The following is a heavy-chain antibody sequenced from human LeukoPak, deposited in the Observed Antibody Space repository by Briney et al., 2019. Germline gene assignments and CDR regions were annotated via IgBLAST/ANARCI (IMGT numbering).Heavy chain of an antibody. Sequence: SETLSLTCTVSSGSISSYYWSWIRQPPGKGPEWIGYIFYSGSTNYNPSLKSRVTISVDTSKNQFSLGLSSVTAADTAVYYCARGEWDLLFDYWGQGTLVTVSS. D-gene: IGHD1-26*01. V-gene: IGHV4-59*01. CDR3: ARGEWDLLFDY. J-gene: IGHJ4*02. CDR1: SGSISSYY. CDR2: IFYSGST.